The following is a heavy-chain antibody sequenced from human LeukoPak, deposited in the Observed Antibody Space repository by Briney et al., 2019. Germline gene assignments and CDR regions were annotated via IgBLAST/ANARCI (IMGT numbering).Heavy chain of an antibody. J-gene: IGHJ3*02. CDR2: IRSKAYGGTT. V-gene: IGHV3-49*03. D-gene: IGHD3-22*01. Sequence: GGSLRLSCTASGFTFGDYAMSWFRQAPGKGLEWVGFIRSKAYGGTTEYDASVKGRFTISRDDSKSIAYLQMNSLKTEDTAVYYCTRGWDSSGYWQFFAMDAFDIWGQGTMVTVSS. CDR1: GFTFGDYA. CDR3: TRGWDSSGYWQFFAMDAFDI.